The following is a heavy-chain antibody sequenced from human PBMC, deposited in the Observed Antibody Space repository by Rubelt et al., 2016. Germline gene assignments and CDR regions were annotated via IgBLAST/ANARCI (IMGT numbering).Heavy chain of an antibody. J-gene: IGHJ5*02. D-gene: IGHD3-22*01. CDR3: ASGYDSSGYYYPDRKENWFDP. CDR1: GGSFSGYY. V-gene: IGHV4-34*01. CDR2: INHSGST. Sequence: QVQLQQWGAGLLKPSETLSLTCAVYGGSFSGYYWSWIRQPPGKGLEWIGEINHSGSTNYNPSLKSRVTISVDTSKNQFSLKLSSVTAADTAVYYGASGYDSSGYYYPDRKENWFDPWGQGTLVTVSS.